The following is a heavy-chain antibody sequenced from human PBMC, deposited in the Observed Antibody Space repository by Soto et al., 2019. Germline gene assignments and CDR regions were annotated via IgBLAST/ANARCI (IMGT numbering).Heavy chain of an antibody. CDR3: ARDIAAAGTHYYYYGMDV. CDR1: GGTFSSYA. CDR2: IIPIFGTA. D-gene: IGHD6-13*01. Sequence: QVQLVQSGAEVKKPGSSVKVSCKASGGTFSSYAISWVRQAPGQGLEWMGGIIPIFGTANYAQKFQGRVTLPADESTRTASMELCSLRSEDTAVYYCARDIAAAGTHYYYYGMDVWGQGTTVTVSS. J-gene: IGHJ6*02. V-gene: IGHV1-69*12.